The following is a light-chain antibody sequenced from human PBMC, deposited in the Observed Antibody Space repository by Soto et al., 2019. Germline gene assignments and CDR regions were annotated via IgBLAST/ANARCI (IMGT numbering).Light chain of an antibody. CDR3: QQSYITPPIT. V-gene: IGKV2-28*01. J-gene: IGKJ5*01. Sequence: DIVMTQSPLSLPVTPGEPASISCRSSQSLLHSNGYNYLDWYLQKPGQSPQLLIYLGSNRASGVPSRFSGSGSGTDFTLTIDGLQPEDFAVYYCQQSYITPPITFGQGTRLEIK. CDR2: LGS. CDR1: QSLLHSNGYNY.